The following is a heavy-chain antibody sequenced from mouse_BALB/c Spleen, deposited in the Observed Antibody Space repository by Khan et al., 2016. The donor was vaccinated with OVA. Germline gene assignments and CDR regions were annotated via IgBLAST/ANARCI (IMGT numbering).Heavy chain of an antibody. V-gene: IGHV9-3-1*01. J-gene: IGHJ3*01. CDR2: INTYTGEP. CDR3: ASSPTWFAY. CDR1: GYTFTDYG. Sequence: QIQLVQSGPELKKPGETVKISCKASGYTFTDYGMNWVKQAPGKGLKWMGWINTYTGEPTYADDFKGRFAFSLDTSASTAYLQINNLKNEDTATYVCASSPTWFAYWGQGTLVTVSA.